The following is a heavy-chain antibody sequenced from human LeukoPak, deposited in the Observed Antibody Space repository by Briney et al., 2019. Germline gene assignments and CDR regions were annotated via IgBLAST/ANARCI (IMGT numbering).Heavy chain of an antibody. V-gene: IGHV3-11*01. CDR1: GFTFSDYY. CDR2: ISSSGSTI. D-gene: IGHD1-26*01. J-gene: IGHJ3*02. Sequence: GGSLRLSCAASGFTFSDYYMSWIRQAPGKGLEWVSYISSSGSTIYYADSVKGRFTISRDNAKNSLYLQINSLRAEDTAVYYCALSPIAGQSGGAFDIWGQGTMVTVSS. CDR3: ALSPIAGQSGGAFDI.